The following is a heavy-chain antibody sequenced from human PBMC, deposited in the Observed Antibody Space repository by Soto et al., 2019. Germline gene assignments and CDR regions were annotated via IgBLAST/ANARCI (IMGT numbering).Heavy chain of an antibody. CDR2: IYNSGST. D-gene: IGHD3-3*01. J-gene: IGHJ4*02. V-gene: IGHV4-30-4*01. CDR3: ARGPSADKIDF. CDR1: GGSVSSGGYF. Sequence: TLSLPCTVSGGSVSSGGYFWSLIRQPPGEGLEWIGHIYNSGSTYSNPSLRGRVTISVDTSKSQFSLKLSYVTAADTAVYYCARGPSADKIDFWGQGTLVTVSS.